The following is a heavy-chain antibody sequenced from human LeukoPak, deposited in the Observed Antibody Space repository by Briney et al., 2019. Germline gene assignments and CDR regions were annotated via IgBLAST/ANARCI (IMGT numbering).Heavy chain of an antibody. J-gene: IGHJ4*02. CDR1: GFTFSSYA. V-gene: IGHV3-30*18. D-gene: IGHD6-13*01. CDR2: ISYDGSNK. Sequence: GRSLRLSCAASGFTFSSYAMHWVRQAPGKGLEWVAVISYDGSNKYYADSVKGRFTISRDNSKNTLYLQMNSLRAEDTAVYYCAKIAGGDYSSTIDYWGQGTLVTVSS. CDR3: AKIAGGDYSSTIDY.